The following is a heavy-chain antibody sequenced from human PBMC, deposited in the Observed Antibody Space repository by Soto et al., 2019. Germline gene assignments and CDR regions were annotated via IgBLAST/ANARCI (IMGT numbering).Heavy chain of an antibody. Sequence: EVQLEESGGDLVQPGGSLRLSCAASGFTLSAYWMTWVRQAPGKGLEWVANINRDGSKTSYLDSVRGRFTISRDNVRNSLYLQMYSLRADDTALYYCARDVSPRSSSLDRDAIDIWGQGTMVTGSS. D-gene: IGHD6-13*01. CDR2: INRDGSKT. CDR3: ARDVSPRSSSLDRDAIDI. J-gene: IGHJ3*02. CDR1: GFTLSAYW. V-gene: IGHV3-7*05.